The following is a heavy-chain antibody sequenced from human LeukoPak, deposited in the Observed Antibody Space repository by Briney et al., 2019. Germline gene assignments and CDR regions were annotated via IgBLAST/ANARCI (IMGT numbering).Heavy chain of an antibody. CDR3: AKAMVGVSGLGY. Sequence: PGGSLRLSCAASGFTFSSSAMSWVRQAPGKGLEWVSAISGSGTSTYYADSVKGRFTISRDTSKSTLYLQMNSLRAEDTALYYCAKAMVGVSGLGYWGQGTLVTVSS. CDR1: GFTFSSSA. J-gene: IGHJ4*02. D-gene: IGHD1-26*01. V-gene: IGHV3-23*01. CDR2: ISGSGTST.